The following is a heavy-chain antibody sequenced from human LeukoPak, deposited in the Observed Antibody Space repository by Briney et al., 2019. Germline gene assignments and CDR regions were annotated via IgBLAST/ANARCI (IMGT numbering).Heavy chain of an antibody. CDR2: IRYDGSNK. V-gene: IGHV3-30*02. Sequence: PGGSLRLSCAASGFTFSSYGMLWVRQAPGKGLVWVAFIRYDGSNKYYADSVKGRFTLSRDDSKNTLYLQMNSLRAEDTAVYYCAKGPRGYYDSEAFDYWGQGTLVTVSS. CDR3: AKGPRGYYDSEAFDY. J-gene: IGHJ4*02. D-gene: IGHD3-22*01. CDR1: GFTFSSYG.